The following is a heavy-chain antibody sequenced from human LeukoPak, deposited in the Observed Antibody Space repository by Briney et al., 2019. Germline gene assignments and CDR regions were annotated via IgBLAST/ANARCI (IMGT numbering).Heavy chain of an antibody. Sequence: GGSLRLSCAASGFTFGSYGMSWVRQAPGKGLEWVSFITPNADRTSYADSVEGRFTISRDNPRDTLYMQMNSLRDEDTALYYCAIMHGYYDGSGYWVQWGQGTLVTVSS. D-gene: IGHD3-22*01. CDR3: AIMHGYYDGSGYWVQ. CDR2: ITPNADRT. J-gene: IGHJ1*01. V-gene: IGHV3-23*01. CDR1: GFTFGSYG.